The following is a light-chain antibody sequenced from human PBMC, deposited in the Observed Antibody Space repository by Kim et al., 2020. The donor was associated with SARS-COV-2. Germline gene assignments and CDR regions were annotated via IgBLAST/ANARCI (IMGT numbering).Light chain of an antibody. Sequence: ASVGDRVTITCRASQSISSWLAWYQQKGGEAPKLLVYKASSLESGVPSRFSGSGSGTEFTLTISSLQPDDFATYYCQQYNSSPWTFGQGTKVDIK. V-gene: IGKV1-5*03. CDR3: QQYNSSPWT. CDR2: KAS. CDR1: QSISSW. J-gene: IGKJ1*01.